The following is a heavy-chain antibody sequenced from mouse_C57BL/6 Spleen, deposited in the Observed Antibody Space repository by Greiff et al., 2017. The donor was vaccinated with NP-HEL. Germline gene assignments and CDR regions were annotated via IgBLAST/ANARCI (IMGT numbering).Heavy chain of an antibody. Sequence: VQLQQPGAELVMPGASVKLSCKASGYTFTSYWMHWVKQRPGQGLEWIGEIDPSDSYTNYNQKFKGKSTLTVDKSSSTAYMQLSSLTSEDSAVYYCASRAGSSYPFAYWGQGTLVTVSA. V-gene: IGHV1-69*01. CDR2: IDPSDSYT. CDR1: GYTFTSYW. J-gene: IGHJ3*01. D-gene: IGHD1-1*01. CDR3: ASRAGSSYPFAY.